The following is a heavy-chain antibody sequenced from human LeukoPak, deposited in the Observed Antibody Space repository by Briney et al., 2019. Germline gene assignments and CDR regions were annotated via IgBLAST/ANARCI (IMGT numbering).Heavy chain of an antibody. V-gene: IGHV1-69*13. J-gene: IGHJ6*04. CDR3: ARAFNWGADFFLYLGG. CDR2: IIPIFGTA. CDR1: GGTFSSYA. Sequence: GASVKVSCKASGGTFSSYAISWVRQAPGQGLEWMGGIIPIFGTANYAQKFQGRGTITPDEFTRTGYMELSRLRSEEKGVYYCARAFNWGADFFLYLGGWGKGTTVTVSS. D-gene: IGHD7-27*01.